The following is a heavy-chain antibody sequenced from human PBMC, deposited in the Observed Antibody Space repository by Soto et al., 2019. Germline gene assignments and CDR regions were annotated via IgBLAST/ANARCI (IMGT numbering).Heavy chain of an antibody. CDR3: AKFFVETGSNSGWPWSFHY. Sequence: EVQLLESGGGLVQPGRSLRLSCAASGFTFSNYAMIWVRQAPGQGLDWVSAISGSGGTTYYADSVKGRFTISRDNSKNTLFVQMHSLRAEDAAVYYCAKFFVETGSNSGWPWSFHYWGQGTLVTVSS. D-gene: IGHD6-25*01. CDR2: ISGSGGTT. CDR1: GFTFSNYA. V-gene: IGHV3-23*01. J-gene: IGHJ4*02.